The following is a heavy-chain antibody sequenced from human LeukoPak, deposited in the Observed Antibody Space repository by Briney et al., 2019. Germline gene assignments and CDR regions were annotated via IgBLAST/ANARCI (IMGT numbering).Heavy chain of an antibody. Sequence: GGSLRLSCAASGFTFTTYAMSWVRQAPGKGLEWVSVISGSGARTYYADSVRGRFTISRDNSKKTMYLQMNSLRAEDTAVYYCAKDTPDDITVAAPYFDYWGQGTLVTVSS. CDR1: GFTFTTYA. CDR2: ISGSGART. CDR3: AKDTPDDITVAAPYFDY. D-gene: IGHD6-19*01. J-gene: IGHJ4*02. V-gene: IGHV3-23*01.